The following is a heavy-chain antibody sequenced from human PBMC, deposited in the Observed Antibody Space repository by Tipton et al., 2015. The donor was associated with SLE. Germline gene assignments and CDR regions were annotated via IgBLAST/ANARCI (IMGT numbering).Heavy chain of an antibody. CDR3: ARVTTNVDP. Sequence: GLVKPSETLSLTCAVSGYSISSGYYWGWIRHHPGKGLEWIGYIYYSGSTYYNPSLKSRLSISVDTSKNQFSLNLRYGTAADTAVYYCARVTTNVDPWGQGTLVTVSS. CDR1: GYSISSGYY. V-gene: IGHV4-31*11. D-gene: IGHD4-11*01. J-gene: IGHJ5*02. CDR2: IYYSGST.